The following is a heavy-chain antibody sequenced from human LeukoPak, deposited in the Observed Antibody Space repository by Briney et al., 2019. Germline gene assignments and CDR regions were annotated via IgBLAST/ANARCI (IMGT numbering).Heavy chain of an antibody. CDR3: ARDQTVAGWGYFDY. Sequence: PSETLSLTCTVSGGSISSYYWSWLRQPPGKGLEWLGYIYYSGSTNYNPSLKSRVTISVDTSKNQFSLKLSSVTAADTAVYYCARDQTVAGWGYFDYWGQGTLVTVSS. V-gene: IGHV4-59*01. J-gene: IGHJ4*02. CDR2: IYYSGST. D-gene: IGHD6-19*01. CDR1: GGSISSYY.